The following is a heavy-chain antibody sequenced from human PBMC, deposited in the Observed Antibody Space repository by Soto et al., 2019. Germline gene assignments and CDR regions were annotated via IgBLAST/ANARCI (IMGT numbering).Heavy chain of an antibody. D-gene: IGHD6-6*01. CDR1: GGTFSSYG. V-gene: IGHV3-74*01. J-gene: IGHJ5*02. CDR3: AREDEQLGNWFDP. Sequence: GGSLRLSCAASGGTFSSYGMHWVRQAPGKGLVWVARINSDGSSTSYADPVKGLFTISRDNAKNTLYLQMNSLRAEDTAVYYCAREDEQLGNWFDPWGQGTLVTVSS. CDR2: INSDGSST.